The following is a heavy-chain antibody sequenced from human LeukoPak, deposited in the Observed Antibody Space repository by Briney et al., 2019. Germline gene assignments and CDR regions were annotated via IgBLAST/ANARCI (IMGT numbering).Heavy chain of an antibody. V-gene: IGHV4-34*01. CDR2: INHSGST. CDR3: ARGYYDILTGLIPGANWFDP. J-gene: IGHJ5*02. CDR1: GGSFSGYY. Sequence: SETLSLTCAVYGGSFSGYYWSWIRQPPGKGLEWIGEINHSGSTNYNPSLKSRVTISVDTSKNQFSLKLSSVTAADTAVYYCARGYYDILTGLIPGANWFDPWGQGTLVTVSS. D-gene: IGHD3-9*01.